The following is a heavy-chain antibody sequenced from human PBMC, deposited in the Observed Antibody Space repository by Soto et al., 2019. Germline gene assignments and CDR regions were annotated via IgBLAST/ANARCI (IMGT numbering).Heavy chain of an antibody. V-gene: IGHV3-23*01. D-gene: IGHD3-3*01. CDR2: ISGSGGST. CDR3: AKDAHYDFWSAYFGVVYYMDV. CDR1: GFTFSSYA. J-gene: IGHJ6*03. Sequence: GGSLRLSCAASGFTFSSYAMSWVRQAPGKGLEWVSAISGSGGSTYYADSVKGRFTISRDNSKNTLYLQMNSLRAEDTAVYYCAKDAHYDFWSAYFGVVYYMDVWGKGTTVTVSS.